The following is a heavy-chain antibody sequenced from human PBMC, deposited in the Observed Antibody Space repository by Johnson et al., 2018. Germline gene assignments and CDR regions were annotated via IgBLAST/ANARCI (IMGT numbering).Heavy chain of an antibody. CDR3: AKDSVAAAGTPLYVYYYGMDV. Sequence: VQLVQSGGGLVQXGRSLRLSCAASGFTFDDYAMHWVRQAPGKGLEWVSGISWNSGSIGYADSVKGRFTISRDNAKNSLYLQMNSLRAEDTALYYFAKDSVAAAGTPLYVYYYGMDVWGQGTTVTVSS. J-gene: IGHJ6*02. D-gene: IGHD6-13*01. CDR1: GFTFDDYA. V-gene: IGHV3-9*01. CDR2: ISWNSGSI.